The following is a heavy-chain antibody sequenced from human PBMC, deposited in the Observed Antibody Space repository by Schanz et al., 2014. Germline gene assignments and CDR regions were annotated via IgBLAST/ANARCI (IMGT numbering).Heavy chain of an antibody. CDR3: AREPLGCTGSGCQTYDAFDI. CDR2: TNTNSGDT. J-gene: IGHJ3*02. D-gene: IGHD2-8*02. Sequence: QVQLVQSGAEVKKPGASVKVSCKASAYSLTGYYLHWVRQAPGQGLEWMGWTNTNSGDTKIAQKFQGSVTMTRDPSISEAYMELTSLRSDDTAVYYCAREPLGCTGSGCQTYDAFDIWGQGTMVTVSS. V-gene: IGHV1-2*02. CDR1: AYSLTGYY.